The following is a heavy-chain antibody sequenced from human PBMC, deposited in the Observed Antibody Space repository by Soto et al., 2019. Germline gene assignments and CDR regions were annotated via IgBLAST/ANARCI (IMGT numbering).Heavy chain of an antibody. J-gene: IGHJ4*02. Sequence: GESLKISCKGSGYIFINYWIGWVRHMPGKGLEWMGIIHAGDSDTSYSPSVQGQVTMSVDKSIDTAYLHWSRLKASDTAMYYCARLRDYDSHFDYWGQGTLVTVSS. V-gene: IGHV5-51*01. CDR2: IHAGDSDT. D-gene: IGHD3-3*01. CDR3: ARLRDYDSHFDY. CDR1: GYIFINYW.